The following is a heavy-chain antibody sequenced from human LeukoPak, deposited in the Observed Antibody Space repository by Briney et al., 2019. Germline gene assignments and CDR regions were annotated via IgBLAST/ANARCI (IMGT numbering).Heavy chain of an antibody. D-gene: IGHD2-15*01. CDR1: GYTFTGYY. CDR3: ARVVGSVRNYYYGMDV. J-gene: IGHJ6*02. Sequence: ASVKVSCKASGYTFTGYYMHWVRQAPGQGLEWMGWINPNSGGTNYAQKFQGRVTMTRDTSISTAYMELSRLRSDDTAVYYCARVVGSVRNYYYGMDVWGQGTTVTVSS. CDR2: INPNSGGT. V-gene: IGHV1-2*02.